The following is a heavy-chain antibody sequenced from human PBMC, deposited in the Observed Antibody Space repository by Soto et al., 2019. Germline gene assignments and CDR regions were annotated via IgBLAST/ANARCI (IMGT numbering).Heavy chain of an antibody. CDR3: ARDLKRYSSGYYGDFDC. V-gene: IGHV3-33*01. CDR2: IWFDGYNK. D-gene: IGHD6-19*01. J-gene: IGHJ4*02. CDR1: GFTFSSYG. Sequence: PGGSLRLSCAASGFTFSSYGMHWVRQAPGKGLEWVAVIWFDGYNKYYADSVKGRFTISRDNSKNTLYLQMNSLRAEDTAVYYCARDLKRYSSGYYGDFDCWRQGTLVTVSS.